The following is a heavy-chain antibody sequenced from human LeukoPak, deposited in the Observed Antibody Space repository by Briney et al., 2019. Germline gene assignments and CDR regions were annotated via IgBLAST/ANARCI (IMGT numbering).Heavy chain of an antibody. Sequence: PGGSLRLSCAASRFTFPTFNMNWVRQAPGKGLEWVSHISSDSTTISYVDSVKGRFTISRDNAKTSLYLQMNSLKADDTAVYYCVRSYYYYMDVWGQGTTVVVSS. V-gene: IGHV3-48*01. CDR2: ISSDSTTI. CDR3: VRSYYYYMDV. J-gene: IGHJ6*03. CDR1: RFTFPTFN.